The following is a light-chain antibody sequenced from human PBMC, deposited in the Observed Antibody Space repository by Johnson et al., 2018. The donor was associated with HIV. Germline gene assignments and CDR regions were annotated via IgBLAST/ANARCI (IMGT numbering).Light chain of an antibody. CDR2: ENN. CDR1: SSNIGNNY. CDR3: GTWDSSLSASYV. V-gene: IGLV1-51*02. Sequence: HSVLTQPPSVSAAPGQKVTISCSGSSSNIGNNYVSWYQQLPGTAPKVLIYENNKRPSGIPDRLSGSKSGTSATLGITGLPTGDEADYYCGTWDSSLSASYVFGTGTKVTVL. J-gene: IGLJ1*01.